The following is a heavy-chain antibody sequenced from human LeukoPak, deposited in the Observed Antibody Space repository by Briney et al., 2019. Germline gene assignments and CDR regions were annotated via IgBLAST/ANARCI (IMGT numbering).Heavy chain of an antibody. V-gene: IGHV4-39*01. CDR1: GGSISSSSYY. CDR3: ARHGPNYDFWSGYYSTPFDY. Sequence: SETLSLTCTVSGGSISSSSYYWGWIRQPPGKGLEWIGSIYYSGSTYYNPSLRSRVTISVDTSKNQFSLKLSSVTAADTAVYYCARHGPNYDFWSGYYSTPFDYWGQGTLVTVPS. J-gene: IGHJ4*02. D-gene: IGHD3-3*01. CDR2: IYYSGST.